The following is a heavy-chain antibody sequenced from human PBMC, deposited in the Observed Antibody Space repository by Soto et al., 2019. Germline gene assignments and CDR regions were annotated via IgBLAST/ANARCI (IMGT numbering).Heavy chain of an antibody. CDR1: GFTVSSSY. J-gene: IGHJ4*02. CDR2: LYTGTDT. D-gene: IGHD1-1*01. Sequence: GGSLRLSCAASGFTVSSSYLTWVRQAPGKGLEWVAILYTGTDTVYADSVKGRFTISRDSSKNTLYLQMHSLRAEDTAMYFCVRSCYNWTYSGRFLDYWGQGSLVSVSS. CDR3: VRSCYNWTYSGRFLDY. V-gene: IGHV3-53*01.